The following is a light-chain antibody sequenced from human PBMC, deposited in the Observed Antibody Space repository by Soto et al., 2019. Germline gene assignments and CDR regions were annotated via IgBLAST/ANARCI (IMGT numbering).Light chain of an antibody. Sequence: DVVMTQSPLSLPVTLGQPASISCRSSRSLVYSDGNTSLNWSQQRPGQSPRRLIFEVSNRDSGVPDRFCGSASGTDFTLKISRVEAEDVGVYYCMQGTHWPPTFGQGTKVETK. CDR3: MQGTHWPPT. CDR2: EVS. J-gene: IGKJ1*01. CDR1: RSLVYSDGNTS. V-gene: IGKV2-30*01.